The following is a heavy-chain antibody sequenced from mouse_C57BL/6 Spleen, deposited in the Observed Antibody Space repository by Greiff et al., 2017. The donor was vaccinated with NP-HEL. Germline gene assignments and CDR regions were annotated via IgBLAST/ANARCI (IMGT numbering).Heavy chain of an antibody. D-gene: IGHD2-10*02. V-gene: IGHV2-9-1*01. J-gene: IGHJ2*01. Sequence: VHLVESGPGLVAPSQSLSITCTVSGFSLTSYAISWVRQPPGKGLEWLGVIWTGGGTTYNSALKSRLSISKDNSKSQVFLKMNSLQTDDTARYYCARYGNYDYFDYWGQGTTLTVSS. CDR3: ARYGNYDYFDY. CDR2: IWTGGGT. CDR1: GFSLTSYA.